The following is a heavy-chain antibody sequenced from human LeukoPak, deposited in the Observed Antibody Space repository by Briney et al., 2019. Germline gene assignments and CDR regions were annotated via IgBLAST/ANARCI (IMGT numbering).Heavy chain of an antibody. J-gene: IGHJ4*02. CDR3: ARGVSRRAIAAAGTIGGY. D-gene: IGHD6-13*01. Sequence: ASVKVSCKASGYTFTSYGISWVRQAPGQGLEWMGWMNPNSGNTGYAQKFQGRVTMTRNTSISTAYMELSSLRSEDTAVYYCARGVSRRAIAAAGTIGGYWGQGTLVTVSS. CDR2: MNPNSGNT. CDR1: GYTFTSYG. V-gene: IGHV1-8*02.